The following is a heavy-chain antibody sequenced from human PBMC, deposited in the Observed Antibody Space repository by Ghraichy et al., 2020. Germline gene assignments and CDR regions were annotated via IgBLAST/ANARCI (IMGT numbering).Heavy chain of an antibody. Sequence: SETLSLTCAVYGGSFSGYYWSGIRQPPGKGLEWIGEINHSGSTNYNPSLKSRVTISVDTSKNQFSLKLSSVTAADTAVYYCARGRIGGYSYGYYYYGMDVWGQGTTVTVSS. CDR1: GGSFSGYY. CDR3: ARGRIGGYSYGYYYYGMDV. J-gene: IGHJ6*02. D-gene: IGHD5-18*01. CDR2: INHSGST. V-gene: IGHV4-34*01.